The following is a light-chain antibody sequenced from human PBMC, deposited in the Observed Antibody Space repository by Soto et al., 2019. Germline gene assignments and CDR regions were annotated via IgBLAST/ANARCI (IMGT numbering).Light chain of an antibody. Sequence: EIVMTQSPVTLSVSPGERATLSCRASESVGSNLAWYQQKPGQPPRLLIYDASMRETGVPPRFSGSGSGTEFTLTISNLKSEDFAIYYCQKFNKWPWTFGQGTKVESK. V-gene: IGKV3-15*01. CDR2: DAS. J-gene: IGKJ1*01. CDR3: QKFNKWPWT. CDR1: ESVGSN.